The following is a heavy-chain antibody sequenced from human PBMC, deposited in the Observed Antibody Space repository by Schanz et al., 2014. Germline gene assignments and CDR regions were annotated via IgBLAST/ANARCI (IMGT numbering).Heavy chain of an antibody. V-gene: IGHV4-59*03. CDR3: AGYDFGGNSSGD. D-gene: IGHD2-21*02. J-gene: IGHJ4*02. CDR1: GGFINAFY. Sequence: QALLQESGPGLVKPSGTLSLTCSVSGGFINAFYWSWIRQPRGKGLEWLGYVYYTGSTKYKSSLRSRLTMSVDTSKHQFSLRLTAVTAADTAVYYCAGYDFGGNSSGDWGQGVLVIVSS. CDR2: VYYTGST.